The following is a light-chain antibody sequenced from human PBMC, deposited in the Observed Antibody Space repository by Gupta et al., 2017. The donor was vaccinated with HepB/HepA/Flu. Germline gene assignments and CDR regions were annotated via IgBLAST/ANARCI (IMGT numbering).Light chain of an antibody. CDR3: TTWDDSLIGWV. Sequence: QSVLTQPPSASATPGPGVTISCSGGSPNIGSNAVNWYRQLPGTAPELLIYGNDQRPSGVPDRFPGSKSVTSASLAISGLQSDDEADYYCTTWDDSLIGWVFGGGTKLTVL. V-gene: IGLV1-44*01. CDR1: SPNIGSNA. J-gene: IGLJ3*02. CDR2: GND.